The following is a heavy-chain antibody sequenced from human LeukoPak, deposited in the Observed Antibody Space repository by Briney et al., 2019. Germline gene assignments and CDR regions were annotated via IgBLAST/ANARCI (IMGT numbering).Heavy chain of an antibody. Sequence: PGRSLRLSCAASGFTFSSYAMHWVRQAPGKGLEWVAVISYDGSNKYYADSVKGRFTISRDNSKNTLYLQMNSLRAEDTAVYYCAREGGEFDVFDIWGQGTMVTVSS. D-gene: IGHD3-10*01. CDR1: GFTFSSYA. V-gene: IGHV3-30-3*01. J-gene: IGHJ3*02. CDR2: ISYDGSNK. CDR3: AREGGEFDVFDI.